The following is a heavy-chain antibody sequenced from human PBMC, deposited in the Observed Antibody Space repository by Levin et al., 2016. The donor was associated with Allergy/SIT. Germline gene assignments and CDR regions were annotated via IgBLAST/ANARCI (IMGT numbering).Heavy chain of an antibody. J-gene: IGHJ4*02. D-gene: IGHD4-17*01. Sequence: ASVKVSCKASGYTFTSYGISWVRQAPGQGLEWMGWISAYNGNTNYAQKLQGRVTMTTDTSTSTAYMELRSLRSDDTAVYYCARGSTYWGGGDYYPYYFDYWGQGTLVTVSS. CDR3: ARGSTYWGGGDYYPYYFDY. V-gene: IGHV1-18*01. CDR1: GYTFTSYG. CDR2: ISAYNGNT.